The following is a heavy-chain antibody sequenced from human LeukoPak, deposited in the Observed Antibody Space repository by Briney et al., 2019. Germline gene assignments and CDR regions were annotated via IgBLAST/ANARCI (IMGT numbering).Heavy chain of an antibody. CDR3: ARERPYGSGSLDY. V-gene: IGHV3-21*04. CDR1: GFTFSSYS. CDR2: ISSSSSYI. J-gene: IGHJ4*02. Sequence: GGSLRLSCAASGFTFSSYSMNWVRQALGKGLEWVSSISSSSSYIYYADSVKGRFTISRDNAKNSLYLQMNSLRVEDAALYYCARERPYGSGSLDYWGQGILVTVSS. D-gene: IGHD3-10*01.